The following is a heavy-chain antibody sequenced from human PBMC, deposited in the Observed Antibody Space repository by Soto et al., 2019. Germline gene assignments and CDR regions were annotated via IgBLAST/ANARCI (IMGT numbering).Heavy chain of an antibody. V-gene: IGHV2-70*04. CDR3: ARSRYSGSYQPFDS. CDR2: IDWDDGK. D-gene: IGHD1-26*01. Sequence: SGPTLVNPTQTLTLTCTFSGFSLTTSGMRVSWIRQPPGKALEWLARIDWDDGKFYSSSLKTRLSISKDTSKNQVVLTMTNMDPVDTATFYCARSRYSGSYQPFDSWGRGTLVTVSS. CDR1: GFSLTTSGMR. J-gene: IGHJ4*02.